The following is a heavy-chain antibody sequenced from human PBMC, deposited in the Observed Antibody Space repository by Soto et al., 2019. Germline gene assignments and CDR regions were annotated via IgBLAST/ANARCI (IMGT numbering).Heavy chain of an antibody. V-gene: IGHV3-23*01. J-gene: IGHJ3*02. CDR1: GFTFSSYA. D-gene: IGHD3-3*01. CDR3: AKEVLRFLEWLSDAFDI. CDR2: ISGSGGST. Sequence: VQLLESGGGLVQPGGSLRLSCAASGFTFSSYAMSWVRQAPGKGLEWVSAISGSGGSTYYADSVKGRFTISRDNSKNTLYLQMNSLRAEDTAVYYCAKEVLRFLEWLSDAFDIWGQGTMVTVSS.